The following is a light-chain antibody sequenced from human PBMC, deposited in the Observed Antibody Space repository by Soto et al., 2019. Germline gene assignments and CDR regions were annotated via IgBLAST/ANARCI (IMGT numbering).Light chain of an antibody. CDR3: QQYNTFSPT. J-gene: IGKJ1*01. Sequence: IQVTQSPSSLSASVGDRVTITCRTSQGIRSALGWYQQKPGKVPKLLIYSASNLQSGVPSRFSGSGSGTEFTLTISSLQPDDFATYYCQQYNTFSPTFGQGTKVDIK. V-gene: IGKV1-17*01. CDR1: QGIRSA. CDR2: SAS.